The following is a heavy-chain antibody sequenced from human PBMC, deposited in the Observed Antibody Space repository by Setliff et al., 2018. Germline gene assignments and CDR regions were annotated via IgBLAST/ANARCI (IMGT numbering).Heavy chain of an antibody. Sequence: ASVKVSCKASGYTFSSYAMNWVRQAPGQGIEWMGWISTNTGNPTYAQGFTGRFVFSLDTSVSTAYLQISSLKAEDTAVYYCARGSGTYASSSRVFHYWGQGTLVTVSS. CDR1: GYTFSSYA. CDR2: ISTNTGNP. CDR3: ARGSGTYASSSRVFHY. V-gene: IGHV7-4-1*02. D-gene: IGHD6-6*01. J-gene: IGHJ4*02.